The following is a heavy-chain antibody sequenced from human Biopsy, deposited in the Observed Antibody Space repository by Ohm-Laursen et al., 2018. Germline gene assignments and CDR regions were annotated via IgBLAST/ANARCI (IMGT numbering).Heavy chain of an antibody. D-gene: IGHD3-22*01. Sequence: TLSLTCSVSGASVKTSGYFWAWIRPRPGMGLEWIGYISYNARTHSNLSLTSRVSISVYTSKNHFSLKLISVTATDTAVYYFARLSSGDYFPTFFDFWGQGALVTVSS. CDR3: ARLSSGDYFPTFFDF. CDR2: ISYNART. J-gene: IGHJ4*02. V-gene: IGHV4-31*03. CDR1: GASVKTSGYF.